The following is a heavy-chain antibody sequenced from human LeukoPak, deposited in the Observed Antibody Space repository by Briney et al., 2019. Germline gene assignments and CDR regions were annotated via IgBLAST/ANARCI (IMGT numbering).Heavy chain of an antibody. CDR3: AKFKWHYYSSGNYYFDY. CDR2: TSDSGGSV. CDR1: GFTFSNYG. J-gene: IGHJ4*02. D-gene: IGHD3-10*01. Sequence: GGSLRLSCAASGFTFSNYGMSWVRQAPGKGLEWVSGTSDSGGSVYYANSVKGRFTISRDNSKNTLYLQMSSLRAEDTAVYYCAKFKWHYYSSGNYYFDYWGQGTLVTVSS. V-gene: IGHV3-23*01.